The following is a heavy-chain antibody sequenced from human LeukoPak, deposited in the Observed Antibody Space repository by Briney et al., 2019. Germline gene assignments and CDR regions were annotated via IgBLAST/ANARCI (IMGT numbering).Heavy chain of an antibody. V-gene: IGHV1-69*01. J-gene: IGHJ4*02. CDR3: SCGVLLWFGEPSTEARSC. D-gene: IGHD3-10*01. Sequence: GASVKVSCKASGGTFSSYAISWVRQAPGQGLEWMGGIIPIFGTANYAQKFQGRVTITADESTSTAYMELNSLRAEDTAVYYCSCGVLLWFGEPSTEARSCWGQGTLVTVSS. CDR1: GGTFSSYA. CDR2: IIPIFGTA.